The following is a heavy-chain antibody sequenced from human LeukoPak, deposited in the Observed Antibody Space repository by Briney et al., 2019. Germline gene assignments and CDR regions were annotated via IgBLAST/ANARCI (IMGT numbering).Heavy chain of an antibody. Sequence: SETLSLTCTVSGGSISSSSYYWGWFRQPPGKGLEWIGTVYYTGSTYYNPSLKSRVTISVDTSKNQFSLKLSSVTAADTAVYYCASGSTDFWSGYYVYWYFDLWGRGTLVTVSS. D-gene: IGHD3-3*01. V-gene: IGHV4-39*01. J-gene: IGHJ2*01. CDR2: VYYTGST. CDR1: GGSISSSSYY. CDR3: ASGSTDFWSGYYVYWYFDL.